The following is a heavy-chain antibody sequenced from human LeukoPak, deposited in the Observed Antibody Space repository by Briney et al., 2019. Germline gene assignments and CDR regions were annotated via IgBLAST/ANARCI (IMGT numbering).Heavy chain of an antibody. CDR1: GGSFSDYW. V-gene: IGHV4-34*01. CDR2: VNHSGRT. D-gene: IGHD3-3*01. CDR3: ARKVPRPYYDFWSGYLYYYYYMDV. J-gene: IGHJ6*03. Sequence: SETLSLTCAVYGGSFSDYWWTWIRQSPGKGLEWIGEVNHSGRTNYNPSLKSRVSISVDRSKKQFSLKLTSVTAADTAVYYCARKVPRPYYDFWSGYLYYYYYMDVWGKGTTVTVSS.